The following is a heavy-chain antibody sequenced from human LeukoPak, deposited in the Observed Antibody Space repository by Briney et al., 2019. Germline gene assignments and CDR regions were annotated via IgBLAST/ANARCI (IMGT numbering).Heavy chain of an antibody. CDR3: SKGRTVTGTLALDY. J-gene: IGHJ4*02. CDR1: GLTFSNYA. CDR2: ISGTSGNT. Sequence: GGSLRLSCAASGLTFSNYAMTWVRQAPGKGLEWVSAISGTSGNTYYADSVRGRFTISRDNSKNTLYLQVNSLRAEDTAIYYCSKGRTVTGTLALDYWGQGTLVTVSS. D-gene: IGHD6-19*01. V-gene: IGHV3-23*01.